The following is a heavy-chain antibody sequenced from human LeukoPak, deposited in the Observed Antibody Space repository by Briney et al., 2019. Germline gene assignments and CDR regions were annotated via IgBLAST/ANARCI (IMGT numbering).Heavy chain of an antibody. Sequence: SVKVSCKASGGTFSSYAISWVRQAPGQGLEWMGGIIPIFGTANYAQKFQGRVTITADKSTSTAYMDLRSLRSDDTAVYYCAGYCSTTTCYSSPNWFDPWGQGTLGTVSS. CDR1: GGTFSSYA. J-gene: IGHJ5*02. CDR3: AGYCSTTTCYSSPNWFDP. D-gene: IGHD2-2*01. CDR2: IIPIFGTA. V-gene: IGHV1-69*06.